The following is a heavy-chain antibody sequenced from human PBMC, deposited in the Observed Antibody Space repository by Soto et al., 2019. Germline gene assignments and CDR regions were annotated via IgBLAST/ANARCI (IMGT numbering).Heavy chain of an antibody. J-gene: IGHJ6*02. V-gene: IGHV3-11*01. D-gene: IGHD2-15*01. CDR2: ISSGGSSK. CDR3: ARRGPLNNIEVVPDYFGLDV. CDR1: GFTFRDYY. Sequence: PGGSLRLSCYASGFTFRDYYMSWIRQAPGKGLEWISYISSGGSSKFYTESVKGRFTISRDIAKNSLYLQMDGLRVEDTGVYFCARRGPLNNIEVVPDYFGLDVWGQGTTVTVSS.